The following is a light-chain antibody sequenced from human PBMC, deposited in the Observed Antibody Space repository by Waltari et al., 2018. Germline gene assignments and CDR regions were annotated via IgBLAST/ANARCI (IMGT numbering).Light chain of an antibody. Sequence: QSVLTQPPSASGTPRQRVTISCSGSNSNIGRNTVNWYQQLPGTAPTLLVYNNFQRPSVTPDRFSGSMSGSSGSLAILVVRPEDASVHYSATWDDTLNGPVFGGGTKLTVL. CDR3: ATWDDTLNGPV. V-gene: IGLV1-44*01. CDR2: NNF. CDR1: NSNIGRNT. J-gene: IGLJ2*01.